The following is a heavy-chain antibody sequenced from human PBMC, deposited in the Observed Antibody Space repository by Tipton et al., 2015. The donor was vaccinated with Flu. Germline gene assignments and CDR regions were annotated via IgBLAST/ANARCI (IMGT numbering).Heavy chain of an antibody. V-gene: IGHV4-39*07. CDR1: GGSISSSSYY. Sequence: TLSLTCTVSGGSISSSSYYWGWIRQPPGKGLEWIGSIYYSGSTYYNPSLKSRVTISVDTSKNQFSLKLSSVTAADTAVYYCARDATTVNTGSPSWFDPWGQGTLVTVSS. J-gene: IGHJ5*02. CDR2: IYYSGST. CDR3: ARDATTVNTGSPSWFDP. D-gene: IGHD4-17*01.